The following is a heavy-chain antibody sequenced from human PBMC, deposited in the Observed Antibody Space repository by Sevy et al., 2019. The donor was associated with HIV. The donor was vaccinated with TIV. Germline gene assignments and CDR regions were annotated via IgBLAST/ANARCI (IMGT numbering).Heavy chain of an antibody. J-gene: IGHJ6*02. D-gene: IGHD2-2*01. CDR3: AKGGYCSSTSCRYYYYGMDV. CDR1: GFTFSSYA. Sequence: GGSLRLSCAASGFTFSSYAMSWVRQAPGKGLEWVSAISGSGGSTYYADSVKGRFTISRDNSKNTLYPQMNSLRAEDTAVYYCAKGGYCSSTSCRYYYYGMDVWGQGTTVTVSS. V-gene: IGHV3-23*01. CDR2: ISGSGGST.